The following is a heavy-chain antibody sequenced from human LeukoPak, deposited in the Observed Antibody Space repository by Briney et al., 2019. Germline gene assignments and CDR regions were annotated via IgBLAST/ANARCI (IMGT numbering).Heavy chain of an antibody. J-gene: IGHJ4*02. CDR2: THHSGTT. D-gene: IGHD6-19*01. V-gene: IGHV4-38-2*02. CDR3: ASRSGWYFYYFDY. CDR1: GYSISSGSY. Sequence: SETLSLTCTVSGYSISSGSYRGWIRQPPGKGLEWIGSTHHSGTTYYNPSLKSRVTISIDTSKNQFSLMLSSVTAADTAVYYCASRSGWYFYYFDYWGQGTLVTVSS.